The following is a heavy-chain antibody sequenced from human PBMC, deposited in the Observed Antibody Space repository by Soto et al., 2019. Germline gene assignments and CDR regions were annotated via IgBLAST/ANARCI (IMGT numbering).Heavy chain of an antibody. CDR2: INPNSGGT. V-gene: IGHV1-2*04. Sequence: ASVKVSCKASGYTFTGYYMHWVRQAPGQGLEWMGWINPNSGGTNYAQKIQGWVTMTRDTSISTAYMELSRLRSDDTAVYYCSRDQHDYYGSGSYYSYGMDVWGQGTTVTVSS. CDR1: GYTFTGYY. CDR3: SRDQHDYYGSGSYYSYGMDV. D-gene: IGHD3-10*01. J-gene: IGHJ6*02.